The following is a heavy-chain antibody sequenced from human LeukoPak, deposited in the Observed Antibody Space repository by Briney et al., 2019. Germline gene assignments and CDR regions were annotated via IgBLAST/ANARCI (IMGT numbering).Heavy chain of an antibody. V-gene: IGHV1-8*01. CDR3: ARVEDYYDSSGYDGGWFDP. D-gene: IGHD3-22*01. CDR1: GYTFTSYD. Sequence: ASLRVSCKASGYTFTSYDINWVRQATGQGLEWMGWMNPNSGNTGYAQKFQGRVTITRNTSISTAYMELSSLRSEDTAVYYCARVEDYYDSSGYDGGWFDPWGQGTLVTVSS. CDR2: MNPNSGNT. J-gene: IGHJ5*02.